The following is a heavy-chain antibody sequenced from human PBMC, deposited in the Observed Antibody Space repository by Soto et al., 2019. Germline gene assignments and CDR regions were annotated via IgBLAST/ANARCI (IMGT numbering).Heavy chain of an antibody. Sequence: ASVKVSCKASGYTFTRYHIHWVRQAPGQGLEWMGIINPSGGSTTYAQKFQGRVTMTRDTSTSTVYMELRSLRSEDTAVYYCARDAYDYGDFAGIGYWGQGTLVTVSS. J-gene: IGHJ4*02. CDR3: ARDAYDYGDFAGIGY. CDR2: INPSGGST. V-gene: IGHV1-46*01. CDR1: GYTFTRYH. D-gene: IGHD4-17*01.